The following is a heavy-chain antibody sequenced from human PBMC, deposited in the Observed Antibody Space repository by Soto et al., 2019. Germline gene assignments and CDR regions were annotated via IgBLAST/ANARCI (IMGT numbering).Heavy chain of an antibody. CDR3: ARIKWGLGYYNGMEV. CDR1: GYSVSDYF. J-gene: IGHJ6*02. D-gene: IGHD1-26*01. V-gene: IGHV1-2*02. CDR2: LNPKSAAT. Sequence: ASVKVSCKASGYSVSDYFIQWVRQAPGQGLEWVAWLNPKSAATNYAKKFQGRVSLTWDTSFSTAYMELTRLRPDDTAVYYCARIKWGLGYYNGMEVWGQGTPVTVSS.